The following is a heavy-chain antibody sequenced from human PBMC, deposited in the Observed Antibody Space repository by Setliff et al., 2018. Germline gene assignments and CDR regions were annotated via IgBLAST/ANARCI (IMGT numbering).Heavy chain of an antibody. D-gene: IGHD5-12*01. J-gene: IGHJ1*01. CDR3: ASAHYYSGYIEYFQY. V-gene: IGHV1-3*01. Sequence: ASVKVSCKASGFTSTNYAIHWVRQAPGQRPECMGWIHAGNGDTKYSQKFQGRVTITRDTSASTVYMELSSLRPEDPAVYYCASAHYYSGYIEYFQYWDQGTLVTVS. CDR2: IHAGNGDT. CDR1: GFTSTNYA.